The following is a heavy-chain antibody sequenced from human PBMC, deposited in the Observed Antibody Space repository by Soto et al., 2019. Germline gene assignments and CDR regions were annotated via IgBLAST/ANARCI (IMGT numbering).Heavy chain of an antibody. Sequence: PSETLSLTCTVSGGSISSYYWSWIRQPPGKGLEWIGYIYYSGSTNYNPSLKSRVTISVDTSKNQFSLKLSSVTAADTAVYYCARVGLRFLEWPSGWFDPWGQGTLVTAPQ. J-gene: IGHJ5*02. V-gene: IGHV4-59*01. D-gene: IGHD3-3*01. CDR1: GGSISSYY. CDR3: ARVGLRFLEWPSGWFDP. CDR2: IYYSGST.